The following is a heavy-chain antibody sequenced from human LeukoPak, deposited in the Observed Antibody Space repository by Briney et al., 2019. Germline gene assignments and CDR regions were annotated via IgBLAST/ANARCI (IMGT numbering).Heavy chain of an antibody. CDR2: IYTSGST. V-gene: IGHV4-61*02. Sequence: ASQTLSLTCTVSGGSISSGSYYWSWIRQPAGKGLEWIGRIYTSGSTNYNPSLKSRVTISVDTSKNQFSLKVSSVTAADTAVYYCAALGTIFGVVVPPYDYWGQGTLVTVSS. CDR1: GGSISSGSYY. J-gene: IGHJ4*02. D-gene: IGHD3-3*01. CDR3: AALGTIFGVVVPPYDY.